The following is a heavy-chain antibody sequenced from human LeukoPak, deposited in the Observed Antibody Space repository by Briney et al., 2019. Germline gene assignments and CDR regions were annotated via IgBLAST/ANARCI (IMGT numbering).Heavy chain of an antibody. CDR3: ARDQPHAARWFDP. V-gene: IGHV3-23*01. CDR2: INPTGVRT. D-gene: IGHD2-2*01. Sequence: PGGSLRLSCAASAINFSDYGMDWVRQAPGRGLEWVSTINPTGVRTYYADSLRGRFTITRDNSKNTVFLQINSLRVDDTAIYYCARDQPHAARWFDPWGQGTLVTVSS. CDR1: AINFSDYG. J-gene: IGHJ5*02.